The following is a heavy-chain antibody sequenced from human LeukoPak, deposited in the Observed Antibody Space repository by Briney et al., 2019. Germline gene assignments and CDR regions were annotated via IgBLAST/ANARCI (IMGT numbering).Heavy chain of an antibody. CDR1: GFTFSSYG. Sequence: PGGSLRLSCAASGFTFSSYGMHWVRQAPGKGLEWVAVISYDGSNKYYADSVKGRFTISRDNSKNTLYLQMNSLRAEDTAVYYCARPRPDPYWYFDLWGRGTLVTVSS. CDR2: ISYDGSNK. CDR3: ARPRPDPYWYFDL. V-gene: IGHV3-30*03. J-gene: IGHJ2*01.